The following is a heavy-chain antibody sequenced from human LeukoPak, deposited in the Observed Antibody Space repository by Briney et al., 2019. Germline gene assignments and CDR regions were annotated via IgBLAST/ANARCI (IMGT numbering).Heavy chain of an antibody. Sequence: SETLSLTCTVSGGSISSSSYYWAWIRLPPGMGLEWIGTIHYSGSTNYSPSLKSQVTMSVDTSKNQFSLRLTSVTAADTAVYYCAKHESLIAFDIWGQGTMVTVSS. CDR1: GGSISSSSYY. CDR2: IHYSGST. V-gene: IGHV4-39*01. CDR3: AKHESLIAFDI. J-gene: IGHJ3*02.